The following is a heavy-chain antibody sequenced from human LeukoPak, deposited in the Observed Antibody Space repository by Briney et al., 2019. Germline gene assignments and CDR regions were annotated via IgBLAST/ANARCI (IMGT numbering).Heavy chain of an antibody. CDR3: IVFGDSNH. D-gene: IGHD4-17*01. CDR2: IHRSGGT. Sequence: GGSLRLSCAASGFTGSNNYMSWVRQAPGKGLEWVSAIHRSGGTYYADSVKGRFTISRDTSKNTLYLQINSLRVEDTAVYYCIVFGDSNHWGQGTLVTVSS. J-gene: IGHJ5*02. CDR1: GFTGSNNY. V-gene: IGHV3-53*01.